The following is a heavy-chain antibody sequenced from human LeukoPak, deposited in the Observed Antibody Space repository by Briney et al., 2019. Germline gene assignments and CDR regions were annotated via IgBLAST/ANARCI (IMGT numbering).Heavy chain of an antibody. Sequence: GGSLRLSCVASGFTFEDYAMSWVRQAPGKGLEWVSGISGSGVSTYYADSVKGRFTISRDNSKNTLYLQMNSLRAEDTAIYYCAKNWNYYDSSGYYYVDWGQGTLVTVSS. V-gene: IGHV3-23*01. CDR3: AKNWNYYDSSGYYYVD. J-gene: IGHJ4*02. CDR2: ISGSGVST. D-gene: IGHD3-22*01. CDR1: GFTFEDYA.